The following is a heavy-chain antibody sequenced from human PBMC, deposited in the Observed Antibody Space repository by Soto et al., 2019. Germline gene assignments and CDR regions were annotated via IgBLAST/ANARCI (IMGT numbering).Heavy chain of an antibody. CDR2: INTGNGNT. J-gene: IGHJ5*02. CDR1: GYTFTSYA. CDR3: ARAISGYVT. D-gene: IGHD5-12*01. V-gene: IGHV1-3*04. Sequence: GASVKVSCKASGYTFTSYAMNWVRQAPGQSLEWMGWINTGNGNTRYSQNFQGRVTLTRDTSASTAYMDLSSLRSEDTSIYYCARAISGYVTWGQGTLVTISS.